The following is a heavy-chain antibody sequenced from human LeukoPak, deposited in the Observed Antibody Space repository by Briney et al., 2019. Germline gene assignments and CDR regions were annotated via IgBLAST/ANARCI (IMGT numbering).Heavy chain of an antibody. CDR3: ARSGSYSDFAY. CDR1: GFTLSSYW. CDR2: IKQDGGEK. D-gene: IGHD6-19*01. J-gene: IGHJ4*02. V-gene: IGHV3-7*04. Sequence: GGSLRLSCAASGFTLSSYWMSWVRQAPGKGLEWVANIKQDGGEKHYVDSVKGRFTISRDNAKNSLYLQMNSLRAEDTAVYFCARSGSYSDFAYWGQGTLVAVSS.